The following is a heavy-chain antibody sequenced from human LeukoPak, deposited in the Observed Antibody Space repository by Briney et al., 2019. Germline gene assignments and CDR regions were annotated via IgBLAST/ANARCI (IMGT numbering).Heavy chain of an antibody. CDR1: GFTFDDYA. CDR3: AKDRCSNGIGCLYYYMDV. J-gene: IGHJ6*03. V-gene: IGHV3-43D*03. Sequence: GGSLRLSCAASGFTFDDYAMHWVRQAPGKGLEWVSVISWDGGNTYYADSVKGRFTISRDNSKNSLYLQMNSLRAEDTAVYYCAKDRCSNGIGCLYYYMDVWGKGTTVTISS. D-gene: IGHD2-8*01. CDR2: ISWDGGNT.